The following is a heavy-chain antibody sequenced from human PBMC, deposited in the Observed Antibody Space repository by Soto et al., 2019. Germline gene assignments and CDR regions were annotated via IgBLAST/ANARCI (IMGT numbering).Heavy chain of an antibody. CDR3: AKTRPVVPSAIWGENWFDP. CDR2: ISGSGGST. J-gene: IGHJ5*02. CDR1: GFTFSSYA. V-gene: IGHV3-23*01. Sequence: GGSLRLSCAASGFTFSSYAMSWVRQAPGKGLEWVSAISGSGGSTYYADSVKGRFTISRDNSKNTLYLQMNSLRAEDTAVYYCAKTRPVVPSAIWGENWFDPWGQGTLVTVSS. D-gene: IGHD2-2*01.